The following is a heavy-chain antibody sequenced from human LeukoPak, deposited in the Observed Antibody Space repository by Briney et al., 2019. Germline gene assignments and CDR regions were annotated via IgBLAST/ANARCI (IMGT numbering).Heavy chain of an antibody. D-gene: IGHD3-10*01. Sequence: GGSLRLSCAASGFTFSSYSMNWVRQAPGKGLEWVSYISSSGSTIYYADFVKGRFTISRDNAKNSLYLQMNSLRAEDTAVYYCAKYYGSGSYYYLIYAFDVWGQGTMVTVSS. CDR2: ISSSGSTI. V-gene: IGHV3-48*04. J-gene: IGHJ3*01. CDR1: GFTFSSYS. CDR3: AKYYGSGSYYYLIYAFDV.